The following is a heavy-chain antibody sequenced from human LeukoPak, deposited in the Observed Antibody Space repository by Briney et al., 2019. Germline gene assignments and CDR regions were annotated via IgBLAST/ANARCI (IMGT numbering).Heavy chain of an antibody. Sequence: QPGRSLRLSCAASGFTFSSYAMPWVRQAPGKGLEWVAVISYDGSNKYYADSVKGRFTISRDNSKNTLYLQMNSLRAEDTAVYYCARDVIAVAGTYYYYGMDVWGQGTTVTVSS. CDR3: ARDVIAVAGTYYYYGMDV. CDR1: GFTFSSYA. J-gene: IGHJ6*02. D-gene: IGHD6-19*01. V-gene: IGHV3-30-3*01. CDR2: ISYDGSNK.